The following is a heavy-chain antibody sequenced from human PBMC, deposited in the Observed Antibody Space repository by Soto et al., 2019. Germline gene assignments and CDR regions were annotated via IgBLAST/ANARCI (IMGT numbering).Heavy chain of an antibody. CDR3: ARHNVYAMDV. D-gene: IGHD3-16*01. J-gene: IGHJ6*02. CDR1: GYIFSNYW. CDR2: VFPGNSDT. Sequence: GESLKISCEVSGYIFSNYWIGWVRQMPGKGLEWIAIVFPGNSDTIYSPSFRGQVTISADKSISTAYLQWGSLQASDTAIYYCARHNVYAMDVWGQGTTVTVSS. V-gene: IGHV5-51*01.